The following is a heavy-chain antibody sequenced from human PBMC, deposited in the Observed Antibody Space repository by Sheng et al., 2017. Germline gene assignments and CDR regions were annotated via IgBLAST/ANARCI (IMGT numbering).Heavy chain of an antibody. Sequence: QVQLQESGPGLVKPSETLSLTCTVSGGSISSYYWSWIRQPPGKGLEWIGYIYYSGSTNYNPSLKSRVTISVDTSKNQFSLKLSSVTAADTAVYYCARERRYGDYVDYFDYWGQGTLVTVSS. CDR3: ARERRYGDYVDYFDY. J-gene: IGHJ4*02. V-gene: IGHV4-59*01. CDR2: IYYSGST. CDR1: GGSISSYY. D-gene: IGHD4-17*01.